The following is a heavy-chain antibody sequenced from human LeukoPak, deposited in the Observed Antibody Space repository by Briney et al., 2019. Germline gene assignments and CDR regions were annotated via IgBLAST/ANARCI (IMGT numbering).Heavy chain of an antibody. CDR3: ARDSEQQLVPYYFDY. D-gene: IGHD6-13*01. Sequence: GSLRLSCAASGFSFSTYSMNWVRQAPGKGLEWVSSISSGSSYIYYADSVKGRFTISRDNARNSLYLQMNSLIAEDTAVYYCARDSEQQLVPYYFDYWGQGTLVTVSS. J-gene: IGHJ4*02. CDR2: ISSGSSYI. CDR1: GFSFSTYS. V-gene: IGHV3-21*01.